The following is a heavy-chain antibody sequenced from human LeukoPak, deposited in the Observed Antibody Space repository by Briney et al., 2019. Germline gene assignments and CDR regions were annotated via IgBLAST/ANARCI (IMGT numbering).Heavy chain of an antibody. Sequence: NPSETLSLTCTVSGGSISSYYWSWIRQPAGKGLEWIGRIYTSGSTNYNPALKSRVTMSLDTSKNQLSLKLTSVTAADTAIYFCARELHPESLKYPPAILDYWGRGARVSVSA. CDR1: GGSISSYY. V-gene: IGHV4-4*07. D-gene: IGHD2-21*02. J-gene: IGHJ4*02. CDR2: IYTSGST. CDR3: ARELHPESLKYPPAILDY.